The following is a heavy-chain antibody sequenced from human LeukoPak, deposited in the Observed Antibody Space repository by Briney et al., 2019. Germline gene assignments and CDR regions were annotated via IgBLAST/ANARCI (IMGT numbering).Heavy chain of an antibody. Sequence: GESLKISCKGSGSIFTNYWIGWVRQMPGKGLEWMGIIYPGDSDTRYSPSFQGQVTISADKSISTAYLQWSSLKASDTAMYYCARRAIAATGVAEYFQHWGQGTLVTVSS. CDR3: ARRAIAATGVAEYFQH. J-gene: IGHJ1*01. CDR1: GSIFTNYW. V-gene: IGHV5-51*01. CDR2: IYPGDSDT. D-gene: IGHD6-13*01.